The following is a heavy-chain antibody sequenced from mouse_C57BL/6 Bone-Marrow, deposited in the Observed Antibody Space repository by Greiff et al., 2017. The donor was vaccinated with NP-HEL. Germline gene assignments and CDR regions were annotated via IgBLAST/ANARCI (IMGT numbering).Heavy chain of an antibody. Sequence: EVMLVESGGGLVKPGGSLKLSCAASGFTFSSYGMHWVRQAPEKGLEWVAYISSGSSTIYYADTVKGRFTISRDNAKNTLFLQMTSLRSEDTAMYYCARNYRGAMDYWGQGTSVTVSS. J-gene: IGHJ4*01. D-gene: IGHD2-14*01. CDR1: GFTFSSYG. CDR2: ISSGSSTI. V-gene: IGHV5-17*01. CDR3: ARNYRGAMDY.